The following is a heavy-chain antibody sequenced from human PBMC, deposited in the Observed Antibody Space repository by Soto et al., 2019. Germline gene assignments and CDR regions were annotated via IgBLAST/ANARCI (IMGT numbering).Heavy chain of an antibody. V-gene: IGHV3-30*18. J-gene: IGHJ6*02. CDR2: ISYDGHIK. Sequence: QVQLLESGGGVVQPGRSLRLSCAASGFSFSNYGMHWVRQAPGKGLEWVAVISYDGHIKYYADSVKGRFTISRDNSENTLYLQMSGLKPEDTAVYFCAKSLPADTGNYVGNPSYYYAMDVWGQGTTVTVSS. CDR3: AKSLPADTGNYVGNPSYYYAMDV. CDR1: GFSFSNYG. D-gene: IGHD1-26*01.